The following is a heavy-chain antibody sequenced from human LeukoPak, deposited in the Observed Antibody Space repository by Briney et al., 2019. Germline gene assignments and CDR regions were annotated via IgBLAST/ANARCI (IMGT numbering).Heavy chain of an antibody. D-gene: IGHD5-18*01. J-gene: IGHJ5*02. CDR2: IYYSGST. CDR1: GGSISSYY. CDR3: ARQLSDNWFDP. Sequence: PSETLSLTCTVSGGSISSYYWSWIRQPPGKGLEWIGYIYYSGSTNYNPSLKSRVTISVDTSKNQFSLKLSSVTAADTAVYYCARQLSDNWFDPWGQEPWSPSPQ. V-gene: IGHV4-59*01.